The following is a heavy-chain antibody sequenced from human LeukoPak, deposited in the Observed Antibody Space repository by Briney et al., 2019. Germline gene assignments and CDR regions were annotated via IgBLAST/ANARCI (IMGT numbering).Heavy chain of an antibody. CDR2: MRPNSGGT. CDR3: ARVSTVTIGYYYGMDV. V-gene: IGHV1-2*02. J-gene: IGHJ6*02. D-gene: IGHD4-17*01. Sequence: ASVKLSFTSSGSTCTICYMHWVRHPPAEGLELMGWMRPNSGGTNYAQKFPGRVTMTRDTSISTAYMELSRLRSDDTAVYYCARVSTVTIGYYYGMDVWGQGTTVTVSS. CDR1: GSTCTICY.